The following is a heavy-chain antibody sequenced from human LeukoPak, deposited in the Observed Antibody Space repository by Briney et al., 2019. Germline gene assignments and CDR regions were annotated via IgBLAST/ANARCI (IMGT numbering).Heavy chain of an antibody. CDR3: ARDLSAHSHSP. J-gene: IGHJ5*02. V-gene: IGHV1-2*02. CDR1: GYTFTGYY. D-gene: IGHD2-15*01. Sequence: ASVKVSCKASGYTFTGYYIHRVRQAPGQGLEWMGWINPNSGGTNYAQKFQGRVTMTRDTSISTAYMELSRLRSDDTAVYYCARDLSAHSHSPWGQGTLVTVSS. CDR2: INPNSGGT.